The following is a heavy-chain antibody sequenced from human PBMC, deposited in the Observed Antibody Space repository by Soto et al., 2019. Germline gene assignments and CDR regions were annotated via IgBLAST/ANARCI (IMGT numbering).Heavy chain of an antibody. Sequence: SVKVSCKASGGTFSSYAISWVRQAPGHGLEWMGGIIPIFGTPPYDQKFQGRVTATAAKSTRTADMELSSRRSEDTAVSYCASCHEGSESYAIGYDGMDVWGEGTTVTSPQ. CDR2: IIPIFGTP. CDR3: ASCHEGSESYAIGYDGMDV. J-gene: IGHJ6*04. CDR1: GGTFSSYA. D-gene: IGHD3-10*01. V-gene: IGHV1-69*06.